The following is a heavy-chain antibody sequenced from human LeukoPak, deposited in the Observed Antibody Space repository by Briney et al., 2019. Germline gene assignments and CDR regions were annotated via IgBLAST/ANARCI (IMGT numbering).Heavy chain of an antibody. Sequence: GGSLRLSCAASGFTFSSYDMSWVRQAPGKGLEWVSAISGSGRTTYYADSVKGRFTISRDNSKSTLYLQMNSLRAEDTAVYYRAKDTNWNYDWFDPWGQGTLVTVSS. CDR3: AKDTNWNYDWFDP. V-gene: IGHV3-23*01. CDR1: GFTFSSYD. D-gene: IGHD1-7*01. CDR2: ISGSGRTT. J-gene: IGHJ5*02.